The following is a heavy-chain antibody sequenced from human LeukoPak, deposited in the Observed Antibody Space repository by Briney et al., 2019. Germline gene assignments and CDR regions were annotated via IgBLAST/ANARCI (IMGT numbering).Heavy chain of an antibody. J-gene: IGHJ6*03. D-gene: IGHD4-11*01. V-gene: IGHV3-48*04. Sequence: GGSLRLSCAASGFTFSSYSMNWVRQAPGKGLEWVSYISSSSSTIYYADSVKGRFTISRDNAKNSLYLQMNSLKTEDTAVYYCTTHTVTTNYYYYMDVWDKGTTVTVSS. CDR2: ISSSSSTI. CDR3: TTHTVTTNYYYYMDV. CDR1: GFTFSSYS.